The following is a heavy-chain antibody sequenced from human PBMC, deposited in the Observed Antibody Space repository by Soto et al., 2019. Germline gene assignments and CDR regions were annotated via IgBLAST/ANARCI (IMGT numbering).Heavy chain of an antibody. CDR2: GYWDDDK. D-gene: IGHD7-27*01. Sequence: SFPTLVQPTQTLTLTCTFSGFSLTTIGAGFGSIRQPPTKDRAWLAVGYWDDDKRYSPSLKSSRASAKDTCKNEVVLTMINMDPVDTATSSCASRLYGGWLTGSYYDYCGPGTLVTVSS. CDR1: GFSLTTIGAG. V-gene: IGHV2-5*02. CDR3: ASRLYGGWLTGSYYDY. J-gene: IGHJ4*02.